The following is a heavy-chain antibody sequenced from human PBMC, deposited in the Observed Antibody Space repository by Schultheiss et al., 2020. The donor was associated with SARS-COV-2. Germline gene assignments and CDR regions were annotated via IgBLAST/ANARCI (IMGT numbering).Heavy chain of an antibody. J-gene: IGHJ4*02. V-gene: IGHV1-2*02. Sequence: ASVKVSCKASGYSFTGYRLHWVRQAPGQGLEWMGWISPNNGGTNFAQKFQGSVTMTRDTSITTAYMELSRLRSDDTAVYYCARDHANYCSSTICYPPFDYWGQGTLVTVSS. CDR2: ISPNNGGT. D-gene: IGHD2-2*01. CDR1: GYSFTGYR. CDR3: ARDHANYCSSTICYPPFDY.